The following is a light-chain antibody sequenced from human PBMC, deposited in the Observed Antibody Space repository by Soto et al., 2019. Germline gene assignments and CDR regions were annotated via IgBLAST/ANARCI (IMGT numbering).Light chain of an antibody. J-gene: IGKJ1*01. CDR2: KAS. Sequence: DIQMTQSPSILSASVGDRVTITCRASQSISSWLAWYQQKPGKAPNLLIHKASHLESGVPSRFSGSGSGTEFTLTISSLQPGDFATYYCQHYNTYPWTFGQGNKVEIK. CDR3: QHYNTYPWT. V-gene: IGKV1-5*03. CDR1: QSISSW.